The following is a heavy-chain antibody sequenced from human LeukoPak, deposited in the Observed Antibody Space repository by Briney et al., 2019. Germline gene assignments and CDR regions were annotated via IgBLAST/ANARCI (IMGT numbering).Heavy chain of an antibody. CDR1: GYRFTIYW. D-gene: IGHD2-21*02. J-gene: IGHJ3*02. CDR3: ARAYCGGDCYSLDAFDI. Sequence: GESLKISCKRSGYRFTIYWIAWVPQMPGKGLEWIGIIYPGDSDTRYSPSFQGQVTISADKSISTAYLQWSSLKASDTAMYYCARAYCGGDCYSLDAFDIWGQGTMVTVSS. V-gene: IGHV5-51*01. CDR2: IYPGDSDT.